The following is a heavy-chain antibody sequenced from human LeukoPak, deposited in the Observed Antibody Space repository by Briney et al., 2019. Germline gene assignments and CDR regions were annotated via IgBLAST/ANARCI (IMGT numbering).Heavy chain of an antibody. CDR1: GYTFTSYG. CDR2: ISAYNGNT. Sequence: GASVKVSCKASGYTFTSYGISWVRQAPGQGLEWMGWISAYNGNTNYAQKLQGRVTTTTDTSTSTAYMELRSLRSDDTAVYYCARVPILVGATWSDYWGQGTLVTVSP. J-gene: IGHJ4*02. D-gene: IGHD1-26*01. V-gene: IGHV1-18*01. CDR3: ARVPILVGATWSDY.